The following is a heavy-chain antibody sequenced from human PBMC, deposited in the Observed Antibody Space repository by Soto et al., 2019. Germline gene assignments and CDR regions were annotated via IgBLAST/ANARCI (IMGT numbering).Heavy chain of an antibody. CDR1: GGSISSGGYY. J-gene: IGHJ5*02. V-gene: IGHV4-31*03. D-gene: IGHD6-19*01. Sequence: QVQLQESGPGLVKPSQTLSLTCTVSGGSISSGGYYWRWLRQHPGKGLEWIGYIYYSGSNYYNPSLKSRVTISVDTSKNQFSLKLSSVTAADTAVYYCARDPSGPPGEDWFDPWGQGTLVTVSS. CDR3: ARDPSGPPGEDWFDP. CDR2: IYYSGSN.